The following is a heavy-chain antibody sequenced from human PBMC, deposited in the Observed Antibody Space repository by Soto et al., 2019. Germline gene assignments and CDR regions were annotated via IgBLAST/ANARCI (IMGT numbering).Heavy chain of an antibody. CDR2: IYYSGST. J-gene: IGHJ4*02. CDR1: GGSISSGDYY. D-gene: IGHD3-22*01. Sequence: SETLSLTCTVSGGSISSGDYYWSWIRQPPGKGLEWIGYIYYSGSTYYNPSLKSRVTISVDTSKNQFPLKRSTVTAADPAVYYCARVLIVVVTPEVFDYWGQGTLVTVSS. V-gene: IGHV4-30-4*01. CDR3: ARVLIVVVTPEVFDY.